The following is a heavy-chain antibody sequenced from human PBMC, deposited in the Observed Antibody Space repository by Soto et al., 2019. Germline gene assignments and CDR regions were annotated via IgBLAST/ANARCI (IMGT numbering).Heavy chain of an antibody. CDR3: VRQGIGNLHGLVDI. V-gene: IGHV4-59*08. J-gene: IGHJ6*02. Sequence: QVQLHESGPGLVKPSETLSLTCTVSGGSIDGHNCAWIRQTPGKALEWIGYVDSTGGSGYKPSLKDRVTLSMDTSKRQFSLQMRSVTAADTAVYYCVRQGIGNLHGLVDIWGRGTTVTVSS. CDR1: GGSIDGHN. D-gene: IGHD3-10*01. CDR2: VDSTGGS.